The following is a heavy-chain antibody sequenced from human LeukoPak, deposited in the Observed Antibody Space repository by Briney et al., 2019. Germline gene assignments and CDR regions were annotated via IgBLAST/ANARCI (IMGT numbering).Heavy chain of an antibody. J-gene: IGHJ3*02. D-gene: IGHD3-10*01. CDR3: ARGFSEVDSGPRNAFDI. Sequence: SETLSLTCTVSGGSISSSSYYWGWIRQPPGKGLEWIGSIYYSGSTYYNPSLKSRVTISVETSKNQFSLKLSSVTAADTAVYYCARGFSEVDSGPRNAFDIWGQGTMVTVSS. CDR1: GGSISSSSYY. V-gene: IGHV4-39*07. CDR2: IYYSGST.